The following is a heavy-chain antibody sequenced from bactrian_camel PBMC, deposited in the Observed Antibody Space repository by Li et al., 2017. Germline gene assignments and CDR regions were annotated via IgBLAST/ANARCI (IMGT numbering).Heavy chain of an antibody. V-gene: IGHV3S53*01. CDR2: IDTRGSV. CDR3: AARPINTRDCVAGGTAEFGY. CDR1: GGPYSHYRPYC. Sequence: QLVESGGGSVQAGGSLRLSCVASGGPYSHYRPYCMAWFRQPPGKSREGVAAIDTRGSVTIAGSVMGRFSISKDNAGSTLYLQMNDLRPEDTAMYFCAARPINTRDCVAGGTAEFGYWGQGTQVTVS. D-gene: IGHD1*01. J-gene: IGHJ6*01.